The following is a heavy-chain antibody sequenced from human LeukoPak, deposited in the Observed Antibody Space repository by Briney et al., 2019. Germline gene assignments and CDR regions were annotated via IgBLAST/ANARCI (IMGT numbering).Heavy chain of an antibody. CDR3: AKQSGGSGTHYYY. CDR1: GFTFSSYA. D-gene: IGHD3-10*01. J-gene: IGHJ4*02. CDR2: IGGSGGST. V-gene: IGHV3-23*01. Sequence: GGSLRLSCAASGFTFSSYAMTWVRQAPGKGLEWVSAIGGSGGSTYYADSVKGRFTISGDNSKNTLYLQMNSLRAEDTAVYYCAKQSGGSGTHYYYWGQGTLVTVSS.